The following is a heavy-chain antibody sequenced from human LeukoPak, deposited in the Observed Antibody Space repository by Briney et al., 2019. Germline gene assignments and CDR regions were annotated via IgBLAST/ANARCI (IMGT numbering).Heavy chain of an antibody. CDR2: IYYSGST. Sequence: SETLSLTCTVSGGSISSSSYYWGWIRQPPGKGLEWIGSIYYSGSTYYNPSLKSRVAISVDTSKNQFSLKLSSVTAADTAVYYCARQVYNRDYWGQGTLVTVSS. D-gene: IGHD5-24*01. V-gene: IGHV4-39*01. CDR3: ARQVYNRDY. J-gene: IGHJ4*02. CDR1: GGSISSSSYY.